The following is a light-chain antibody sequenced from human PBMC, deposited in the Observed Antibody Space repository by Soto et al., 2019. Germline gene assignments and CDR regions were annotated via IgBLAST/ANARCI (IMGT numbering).Light chain of an antibody. CDR3: QQRGT. J-gene: IGKJ1*01. V-gene: IGKV3-11*01. CDR1: QSVSSY. CDR2: DAS. Sequence: EIVLTQSPATLSSSPGERATLTCSASQSVSSYLAWYQQKPGQAPRLLIYDASNRATGIPARFSGSGSGTDFPLTISSLEPEDFAVYYCQQRGTFGQGTKVDIK.